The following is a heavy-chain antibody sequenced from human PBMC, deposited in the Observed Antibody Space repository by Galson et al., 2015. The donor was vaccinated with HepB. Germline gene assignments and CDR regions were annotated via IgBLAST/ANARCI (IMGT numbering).Heavy chain of an antibody. Sequence: SVKVSCKASGYTFTSYGISWVRQAPGQGLEWMGWISAYNGNTNYAQKLQGRVTMTTDTSTSTAYMELRSLRSDDTAVYYCAIPRITMVRGVIDAFDIWGQGTMVTVSS. CDR3: AIPRITMVRGVIDAFDI. CDR1: GYTFTSYG. D-gene: IGHD3-10*01. J-gene: IGHJ3*02. V-gene: IGHV1-18*01. CDR2: ISAYNGNT.